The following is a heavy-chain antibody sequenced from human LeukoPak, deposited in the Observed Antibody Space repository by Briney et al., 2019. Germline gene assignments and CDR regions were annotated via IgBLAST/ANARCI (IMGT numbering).Heavy chain of an antibody. CDR1: GYTFTNYG. D-gene: IGHD2-15*01. CDR2: ISAYNGNT. V-gene: IGHV1-18*01. CDR3: ARVGQYCTGDSCLDY. Sequence: ASVKVSCKASGYTFTNYGIGWVRQAPGQGLEWMGWISAYNGNTDYAPNLQGRVTLTTDTSTNTAYLELRSLRSDDTAVYHCARVGQYCTGDSCLDYWGQGTLVTVSS. J-gene: IGHJ4*02.